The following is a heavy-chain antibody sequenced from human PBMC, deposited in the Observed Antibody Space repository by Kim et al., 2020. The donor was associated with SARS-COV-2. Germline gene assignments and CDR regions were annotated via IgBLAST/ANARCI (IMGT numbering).Heavy chain of an antibody. V-gene: IGHV3-48*03. Sequence: GGSLRLSCAASGFTFSSYEMNWVRQAPGKGLEWVSYISSSGSTIYYADSVKGRFTISRDNAKNSLYLQMNSLRAEDTAVYYCARDPAAAGTAHYYYYGMDVWGQGTTVTVSS. CDR1: GFTFSSYE. CDR2: ISSSGSTI. D-gene: IGHD6-13*01. CDR3: ARDPAAAGTAHYYYYGMDV. J-gene: IGHJ6*02.